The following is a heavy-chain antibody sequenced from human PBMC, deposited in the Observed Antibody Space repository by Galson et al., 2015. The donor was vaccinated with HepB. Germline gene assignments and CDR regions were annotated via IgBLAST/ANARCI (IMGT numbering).Heavy chain of an antibody. CDR3: TTESMIGYNWFDP. V-gene: IGHV3-15*01. D-gene: IGHD3-22*01. CDR2: IKSNSDGGTT. CDR1: GFTFTEAW. Sequence: SLRLSCAASGFTFTEAWMSWVRQAPGKGLEWVGRIKSNSDGGTTDYAAPVKGRFTISRDDSKNTLYLQMNSLKTEDTAVYYCTTESMIGYNWFDPWGQGTLVTVSS. J-gene: IGHJ5*02.